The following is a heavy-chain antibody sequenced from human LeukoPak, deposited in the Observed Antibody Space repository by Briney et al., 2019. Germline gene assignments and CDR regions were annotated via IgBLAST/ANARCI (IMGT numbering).Heavy chain of an antibody. D-gene: IGHD1-26*01. J-gene: IGHJ4*02. V-gene: IGHV3-72*01. CDR2: TRNKANSYTT. Sequence: GGSLRLSCAASAFTFSDHYMDWVRQAPGGGLEWVGRTRNKANSYTTYYAASVRGRFIISRDGSKNSLYLQMTSLKTEDTAVYYCARVSVGATYYFDYWGQGTPVTVSS. CDR3: ARVSVGATYYFDY. CDR1: AFTFSDHY.